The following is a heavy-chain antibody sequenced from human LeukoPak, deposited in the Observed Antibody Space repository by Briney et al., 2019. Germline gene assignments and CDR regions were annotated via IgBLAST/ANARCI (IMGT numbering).Heavy chain of an antibody. CDR3: ARIRYDGSGSYLDY. CDR1: GFSLSTSGMC. V-gene: IGHV2-70*11. J-gene: IGHJ4*02. Sequence: KSGPTLVNPTQTLTLACTFSGFSLSTSGMCVSWIRQPPGKALEWLARIDWDDDKYYSTSLKTRLTISKDTSKNQVVLTMTNMDPVDTATYYCARIRYDGSGSYLDYWGQGTLVTVSS. D-gene: IGHD3-10*01. CDR2: IDWDDDK.